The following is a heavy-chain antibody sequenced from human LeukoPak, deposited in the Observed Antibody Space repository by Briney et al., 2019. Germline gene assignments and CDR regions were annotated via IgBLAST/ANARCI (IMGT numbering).Heavy chain of an antibody. CDR3: AKGGEGD. CDR1: GFTVSASD. D-gene: IGHD1-26*01. V-gene: IGHV3-30*02. CDR2: VGEDDSDQ. J-gene: IGHJ4*02. Sequence: PGGSLRLSCAPSGFTVSASDMHWVRQAHRKGLEWVATVGEDDSDQHYRDSVKGRFTISRDNSKNTLYLQMNSLKVDDTSVYYCAKGGEGDWGQGTPVTVSS.